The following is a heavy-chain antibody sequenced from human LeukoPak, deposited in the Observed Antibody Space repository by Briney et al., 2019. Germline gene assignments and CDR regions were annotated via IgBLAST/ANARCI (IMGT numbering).Heavy chain of an antibody. J-gene: IGHJ4*02. V-gene: IGHV4-61*08. CDR3: ARAWFSGYFDY. CDR2: IYYSGGT. D-gene: IGHD3-10*01. Sequence: SQTLSLTCTVSGGSISSGDYYWSWIRQPPGKGLEWIGYIYYSGGTNYNPSLKSRVTISVDTSKNQFSLKLSSVTAADTAVYYCARAWFSGYFDYWGQGTLVTVSS. CDR1: GGSISSGDYY.